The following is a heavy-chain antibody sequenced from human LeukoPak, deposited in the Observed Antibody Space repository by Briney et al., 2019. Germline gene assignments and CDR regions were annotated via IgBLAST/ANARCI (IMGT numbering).Heavy chain of an antibody. D-gene: IGHD2-15*01. V-gene: IGHV1-2*06. CDR3: ARGYCSGGSCYLVENWFDF. Sequence: ASVKVSCKASGYTFTGYYMHWVRQAPGQGLEWMGRINPNSGDTNYAQNFQGRVTMTRDTSMNAAYMELSRLRSDDTAVYFCARGYCSGGSCYLVENWFDFWGQGTLVTVSS. J-gene: IGHJ5*01. CDR1: GYTFTGYY. CDR2: INPNSGDT.